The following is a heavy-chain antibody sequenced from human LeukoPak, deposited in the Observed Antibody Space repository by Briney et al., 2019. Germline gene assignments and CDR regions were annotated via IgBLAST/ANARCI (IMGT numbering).Heavy chain of an antibody. J-gene: IGHJ6*02. Sequence: GGSLRLSCAASGFSFSHYSMTWARQASGKGLEWISYIGVGGRPTNYADSVKARFTISRDDAQNSLYLQVNSLRAEDTAVYYCAKNTWKSSDSGRGRMDVWGQGTTVTVSS. CDR3: AKNTWKSSDSGRGRMDV. CDR2: IGVGGRPT. V-gene: IGHV3-48*01. CDR1: GFSFSHYS. D-gene: IGHD3-10*01.